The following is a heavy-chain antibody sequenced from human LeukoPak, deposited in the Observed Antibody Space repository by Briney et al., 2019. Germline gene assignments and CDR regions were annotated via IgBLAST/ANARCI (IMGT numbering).Heavy chain of an antibody. V-gene: IGHV3-15*01. J-gene: IGHJ4*02. D-gene: IGHD1-1*01. Sequence: PGGSLRLSCAASGFTFTNAWMSWVRQAPGKGLEWVGRIKSKTDGGTIDYAAPVKGRFTISRDDSKNTLYLQMNSLKTGDTAVYYCSKYNPYDALDYWGQGTLVTVSS. CDR2: IKSKTDGGTI. CDR3: SKYNPYDALDY. CDR1: GFTFTNAW.